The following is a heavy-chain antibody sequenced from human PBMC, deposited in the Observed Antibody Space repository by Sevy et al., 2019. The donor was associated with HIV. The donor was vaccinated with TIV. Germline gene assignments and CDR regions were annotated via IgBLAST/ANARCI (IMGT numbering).Heavy chain of an antibody. J-gene: IGHJ6*02. D-gene: IGHD3-22*01. CDR1: GFTVSGNY. Sequence: GGSLRLSCEASGFTVSGNYMAWVRLAPGKGLEWVSLIDSGGSTYYADSVKGRFTISRDNAKNTLYLQMNPLRAEDTAVYFCARDRYYDASGYYYYYYGMDVWRQGTTVTVSS. V-gene: IGHV3-66*01. CDR3: ARDRYYDASGYYYYYYGMDV. CDR2: IDSGGST.